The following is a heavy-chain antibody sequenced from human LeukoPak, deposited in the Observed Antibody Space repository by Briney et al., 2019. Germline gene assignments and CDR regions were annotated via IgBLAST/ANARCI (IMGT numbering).Heavy chain of an antibody. CDR1: GFTFSSYA. V-gene: IGHV3-23*01. CDR2: ISGSGGST. D-gene: IGHD5-18*01. CDR3: ARDRAYNYLSDY. J-gene: IGHJ4*02. Sequence: GGSLRLSCAASGFTFSSYAMSWVRQAPGKGLEWVSGISGSGGSTYYADSVKGRFTISRDNAKNSLYLQMNSLRAEDTAVYYCARDRAYNYLSDYWGQGTLVTVSS.